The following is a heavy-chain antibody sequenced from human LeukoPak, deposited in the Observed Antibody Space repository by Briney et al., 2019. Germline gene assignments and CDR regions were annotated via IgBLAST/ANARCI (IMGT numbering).Heavy chain of an antibody. CDR3: AREGV. CDR1: GFTFSSYW. Sequence: GGSLRLSCAASGFTFSSYWMHWARHAPGKGLVWVSRINTDGSSTSYADSVKGPFTIPRDNAKNTLYLQMNSLRAEDTAVYYCAREGVWGQGTIVTVSS. CDR2: INTDGSST. V-gene: IGHV3-74*01. J-gene: IGHJ3*01.